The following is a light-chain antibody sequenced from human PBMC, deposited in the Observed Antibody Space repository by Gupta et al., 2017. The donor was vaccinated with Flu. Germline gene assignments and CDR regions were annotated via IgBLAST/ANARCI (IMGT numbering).Light chain of an antibody. J-gene: IGKJ4*01. CDR3: QQENDWPLT. CDR2: GAS. CDR1: ENVGSD. Sequence: PGTLSVSPGETATLSCRANENVGSDLAWYQQKPGQPPRLVMHGASARATGLTVRFSGTGSGTEFTLIISIRQSEAFAIYCCQQENDWPLTFGGGTKVEIK. V-gene: IGKV3D-15*01.